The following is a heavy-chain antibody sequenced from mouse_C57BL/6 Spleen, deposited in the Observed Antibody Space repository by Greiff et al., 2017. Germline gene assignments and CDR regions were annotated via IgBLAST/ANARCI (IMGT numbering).Heavy chain of an antibody. CDR2: INPGSGGT. CDR3: ARHYGSSSFAY. J-gene: IGHJ3*01. D-gene: IGHD1-1*01. Sequence: VQLQQSGAELVRPGTSVKVSCKASGYAFTNYLIEWVKQRPGQGLEWIGVINPGSGGTNYNEKFKGKATLTADKSSSTAYMQLSSLTSEDSAVYFGARHYGSSSFAYWGQGTLVTVSA. CDR1: GYAFTNYL. V-gene: IGHV1-54*01.